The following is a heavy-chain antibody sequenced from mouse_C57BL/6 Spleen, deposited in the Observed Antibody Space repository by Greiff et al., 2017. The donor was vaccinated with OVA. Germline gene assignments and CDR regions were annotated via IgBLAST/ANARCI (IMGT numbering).Heavy chain of an antibody. CDR1: GFTFSDYG. D-gene: IGHD2-3*01. V-gene: IGHV5-17*01. CDR2: ISSGSSTI. CDR3: ARPYDGYVGYFDV. J-gene: IGHJ1*03. Sequence: DVQLVESGGGLVKPGGSLKLSCAASGFTFSDYGMHWVRQAPERGLEWVAYISSGSSTIYYADTVKGRFTVSRDNAKNTLFLQMTSLRSEDTAMYYGARPYDGYVGYFDVWGTGTTVTVSS.